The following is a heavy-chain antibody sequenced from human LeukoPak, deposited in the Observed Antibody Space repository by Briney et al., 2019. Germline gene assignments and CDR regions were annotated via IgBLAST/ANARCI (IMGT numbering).Heavy chain of an antibody. Sequence: GESLKISCKGSGYSFTSYWIGWVRQMPGKGLEWMGIIYPGDSDTRYSPSFQGQVTTSADKSISTAYLQWSSLKASDTAMYYCARPLVDYDFWSGYLTDAFDIWGQGTMVTVSS. D-gene: IGHD3-3*01. J-gene: IGHJ3*02. V-gene: IGHV5-51*01. CDR1: GYSFTSYW. CDR2: IYPGDSDT. CDR3: ARPLVDYDFWSGYLTDAFDI.